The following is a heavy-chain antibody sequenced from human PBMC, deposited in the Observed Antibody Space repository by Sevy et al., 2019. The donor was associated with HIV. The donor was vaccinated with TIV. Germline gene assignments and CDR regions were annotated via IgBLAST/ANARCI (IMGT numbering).Heavy chain of an antibody. CDR3: ARPQDGVGSAQGDSTSYPYAGDHYFDR. CDR1: GDSVSTSNKF. J-gene: IGHJ4*02. V-gene: IGHV4-39*01. CDR2: IHLTLST. D-gene: IGHD2-8*01. Sequence: SETLSLTCTVSGDSVSTSNKFWGWIRQPPGKGLEWIGSIHLTLSTFYNPSLKGRVIISEDTSKNQFSLRLSSVSAADTAVYYCARPQDGVGSAQGDSTSYPYAGDHYFDRWGRGTLVTVSS.